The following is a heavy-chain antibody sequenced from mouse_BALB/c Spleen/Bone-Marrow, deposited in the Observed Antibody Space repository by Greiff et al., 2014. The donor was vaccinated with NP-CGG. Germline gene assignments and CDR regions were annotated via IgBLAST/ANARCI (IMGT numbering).Heavy chain of an antibody. CDR2: ISSGGSYT. Sequence: DVKLVESGGGLVKPGGSLKLSCAASGFTFSSYAMSWVRQTPEKRLEWVATISSGGSYTYYPDSVKGRFTISRDNAKNTLYLQMSSLRSEDTAMYYCARRYDGTMDYWGQGTSVTVSS. J-gene: IGHJ4*01. D-gene: IGHD2-14*01. CDR3: ARRYDGTMDY. V-gene: IGHV5-9-3*01. CDR1: GFTFSSYA.